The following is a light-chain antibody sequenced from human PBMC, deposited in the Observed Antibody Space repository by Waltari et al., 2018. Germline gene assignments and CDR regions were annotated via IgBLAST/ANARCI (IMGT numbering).Light chain of an antibody. V-gene: IGKV3-20*01. CDR2: TAS. Sequence: EIVLTQSPGTLSLSPGERATLSCRASQSVASNYLAWYQHKPGQAPRLLMYTASSRASGIPDRFSGSGSGTDFTLTISRLEPEDFAVYYCQQYGTSPLTFGGGTRVDLK. CDR3: QQYGTSPLT. CDR1: QSVASNY. J-gene: IGKJ4*01.